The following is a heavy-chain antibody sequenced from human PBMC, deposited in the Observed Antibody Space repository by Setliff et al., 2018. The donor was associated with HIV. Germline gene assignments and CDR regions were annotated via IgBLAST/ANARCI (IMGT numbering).Heavy chain of an antibody. CDR2: IYYTGST. Sequence: PSETLSLTCTVSGDSITSYYWSWIRQPPGKGLEWIGYIYYTGSTTYNPSLKSRVTISVDTSKNQFSLKLSSVTAADTAVYYCARVEYSSSSGAFDIWGQGTMVTVSS. CDR1: GDSITSYY. J-gene: IGHJ3*02. V-gene: IGHV4-59*01. D-gene: IGHD6-13*01. CDR3: ARVEYSSSSGAFDI.